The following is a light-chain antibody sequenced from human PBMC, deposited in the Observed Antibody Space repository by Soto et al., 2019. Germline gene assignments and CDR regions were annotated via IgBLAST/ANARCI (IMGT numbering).Light chain of an antibody. J-gene: IGKJ2*01. CDR2: DAS. Sequence: DIQMTQSPSTLSASVGDRVTITCRASQSISSWLAWYQQKPGKAPKLLIYDASSLESGVPSRFSGSAAGSDFTLTISSPQPDDFAAYYCQQYDYYPYTFGQGTKLEIK. CDR3: QQYDYYPYT. V-gene: IGKV1-5*01. CDR1: QSISSW.